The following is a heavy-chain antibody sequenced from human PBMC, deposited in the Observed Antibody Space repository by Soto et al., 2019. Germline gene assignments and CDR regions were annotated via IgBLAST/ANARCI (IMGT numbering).Heavy chain of an antibody. D-gene: IGHD2-2*01. CDR2: INAGNGNT. CDR1: GYTFTSYA. V-gene: IGHV1-3*01. J-gene: IGHJ1*01. CDR3: ARGDIVVVPDAISCGGDCYKSFQH. Sequence: QVQLVQSGAEVKKPGASVKVSCKASGYTFTSYAMHWVRQAPGQRLEWMGWINAGNGNTKYSQKFQCRVTITRDTSASTAYMELSSLRSEDTAVYYCARGDIVVVPDAISCGGDCYKSFQHWGQGTLVTVS.